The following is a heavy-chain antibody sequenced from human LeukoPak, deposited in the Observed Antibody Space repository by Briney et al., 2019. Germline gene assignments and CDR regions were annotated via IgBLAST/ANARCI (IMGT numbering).Heavy chain of an antibody. D-gene: IGHD4-17*01. J-gene: IGHJ4*02. CDR3: ARAPMTTFDY. CDR1: GFTFSSYG. CDR2: ISGSGGST. V-gene: IGHV3-23*01. Sequence: GGSLRLSCAASGFTFSSYGMSWVRQAPGKGLEWVSAISGSGGSTYYADSVKGRFTISRDNSKSTLYLQMNSLRAEDTAVYYCARAPMTTFDYWGQGTLVTVSS.